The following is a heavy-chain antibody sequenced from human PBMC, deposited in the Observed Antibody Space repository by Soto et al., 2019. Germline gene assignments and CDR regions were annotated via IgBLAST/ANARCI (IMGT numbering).Heavy chain of an antibody. V-gene: IGHV4-31*03. CDR1: GGCISRGAYS. Sequence: SETLSLTCTVSGGCISRGAYSWTWIRQHPGKGLEWIGYIYYSASTYYNPSLKSRVTISVDTSKNQFSLKLSSVTAADTAVYYCSRARPTRYYSVYWCPATL. CDR3: SRARPTRYYSVY. CDR2: IYYSAST. J-gene: IGHJ4*02. D-gene: IGHD4-17*01.